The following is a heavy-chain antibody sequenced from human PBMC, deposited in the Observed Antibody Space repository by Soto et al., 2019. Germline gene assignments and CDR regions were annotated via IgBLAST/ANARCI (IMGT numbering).Heavy chain of an antibody. J-gene: IGHJ4*02. D-gene: IGHD3-16*01. CDR3: ARGGRWLQGNDY. Sequence: QVQLVESGGGVVQPGRYLRLSCAASGFTFSNYALHWVRQAPGQGLEWVAVIWHDGSNKYYADSVKGRFTISRDNSKNTMYLQMNSLRPDDTAVYYCARGGRWLQGNDYWGQGSLVTVSS. CDR1: GFTFSNYA. V-gene: IGHV3-30*04. CDR2: IWHDGSNK.